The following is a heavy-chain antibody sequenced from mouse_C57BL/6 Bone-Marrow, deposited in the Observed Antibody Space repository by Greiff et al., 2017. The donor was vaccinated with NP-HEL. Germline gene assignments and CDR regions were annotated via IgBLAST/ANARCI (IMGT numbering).Heavy chain of an antibody. Sequence: QVQLKQPGAELVKPGASVKLSCKASGYTFTSYWMHWVKQRPGQGLEWIGMIHPNSGSTNYNEKFKSKATLTVDKSSSTAYMQLSSLTSEDSAVYYCAREDYGSPYAMDYWGQGTSVTVSS. CDR2: IHPNSGST. J-gene: IGHJ4*01. D-gene: IGHD1-1*01. V-gene: IGHV1-64*01. CDR1: GYTFTSYW. CDR3: AREDYGSPYAMDY.